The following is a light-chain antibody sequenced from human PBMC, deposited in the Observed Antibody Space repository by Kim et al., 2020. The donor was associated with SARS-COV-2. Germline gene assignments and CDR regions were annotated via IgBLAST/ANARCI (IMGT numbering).Light chain of an antibody. J-gene: IGKJ5*01. CDR2: AAS. CDR3: KQGRSFPIT. V-gene: IGKV1-9*01. Sequence: IQLTQSPSSLSASVGDRVTITCRASQGINSYLAWYQQKPGKAPKLLIYAASTLQSGVPSRFSGSGYGTDFTLTISSLQPEDFATYCCKQGRSFPITVGQGTRLESK. CDR1: QGINSY.